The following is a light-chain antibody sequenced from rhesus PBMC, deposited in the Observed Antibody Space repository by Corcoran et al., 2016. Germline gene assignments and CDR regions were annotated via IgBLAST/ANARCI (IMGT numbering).Light chain of an antibody. J-gene: IGKJ3*01. CDR2: GAS. CDR1: QRVSSY. CDR3: QQYSNWPLFT. Sequence: EIVMTQSPATLSLSPGERATLSWRASQRVSSYVAWFQQKPEQAPRLLIYGASRGGTGIPDRFSGSGAGTDFTLTISSLEPEDFAVYYCQQYSNWPLFTFGPGTKRDIK. V-gene: IGKV3S9*01.